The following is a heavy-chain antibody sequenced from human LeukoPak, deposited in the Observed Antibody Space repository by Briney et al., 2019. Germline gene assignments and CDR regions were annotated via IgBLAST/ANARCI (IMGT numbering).Heavy chain of an antibody. J-gene: IGHJ4*02. CDR3: ARDYKTGHTDY. CDR2: IWFDGSIQ. CDR1: GFIFSNFG. D-gene: IGHD3-10*01. Sequence: PGGSLRLSCAASGFIFSNFGMHWVRQAPGKGLEWLAVIWFDGSIQLYAESVKGRFTISKDDFKNTLHLQMNSLRVDDTAVYYCARDYKTGHTDYWGQGTLVTVSS. V-gene: IGHV3-33*01.